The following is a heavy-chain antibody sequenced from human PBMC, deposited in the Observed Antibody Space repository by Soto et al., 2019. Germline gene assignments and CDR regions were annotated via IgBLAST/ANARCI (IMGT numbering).Heavy chain of an antibody. CDR3: AALDSGGYNSEY. Sequence: QLQLQESGPGLVKPSETLSLTCTVSGDSVTISDYYWGWIRQPPGKGLEWIGSIHYSGSTFYNPSLNRRATISRDTSKKQFSLKLTSVTAADAAVYHCAALDSGGYNSEYWGQGTLVTVSA. CDR1: GDSVTISDYY. CDR2: IHYSGST. V-gene: IGHV4-39*01. J-gene: IGHJ4*02. D-gene: IGHD3-22*01.